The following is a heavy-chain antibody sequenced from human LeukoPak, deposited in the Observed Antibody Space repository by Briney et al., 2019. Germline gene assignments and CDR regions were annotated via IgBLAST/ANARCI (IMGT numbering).Heavy chain of an antibody. CDR1: GGSISPYY. CDR2: IFHTGSGST. J-gene: IGHJ6*03. V-gene: IGHV4-59*08. D-gene: IGHD6-13*01. Sequence: PSETLSLTCTVSGGSISPYYWSWIRQPPGKGLEWIGYIFHTGSGSTSHNPSLKSRVTISLDTSKNQLSLKLSSVTAADTAVYYCARAQAGTGTYYYYMDVWGKGTTVTVSS. CDR3: ARAQAGTGTYYYYMDV.